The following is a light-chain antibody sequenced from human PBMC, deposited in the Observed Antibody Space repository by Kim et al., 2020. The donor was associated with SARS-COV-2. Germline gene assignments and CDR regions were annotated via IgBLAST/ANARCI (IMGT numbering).Light chain of an antibody. V-gene: IGLV3-1*01. J-gene: IGLJ2*01. CDR3: QAWDSNIVI. CDR2: QDA. Sequence: SYELTQPPSVSVSPGQTATITCSGENLANKYVCWYHQKTGQSPVLVMHQDARRPAGIPERFSGSNSGTTATLTISGTQPLDEGDYYYQAWDSNIVIFGGG. CDR1: NLANKY.